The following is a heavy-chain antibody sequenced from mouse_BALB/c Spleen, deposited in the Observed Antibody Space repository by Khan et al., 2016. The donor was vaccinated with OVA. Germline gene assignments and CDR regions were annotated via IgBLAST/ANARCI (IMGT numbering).Heavy chain of an antibody. Sequence: QIQLVQSGPELKKPGETVKISCKASGYTFTNYGMNWVKQAPGKGLKWIGWINTNTGEPTYAEEFKGRFAFSLETSASTAYLQINNLKNEDTATYFGARQLTAVFDYWGQGTTLTVST. CDR2: INTNTGEP. CDR3: ARQLTAVFDY. V-gene: IGHV9-3*02. D-gene: IGHD1-1*01. J-gene: IGHJ2*01. CDR1: GYTFTNYG.